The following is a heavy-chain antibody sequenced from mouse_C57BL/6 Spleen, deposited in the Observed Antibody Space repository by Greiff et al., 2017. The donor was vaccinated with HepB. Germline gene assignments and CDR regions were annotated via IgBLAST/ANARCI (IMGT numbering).Heavy chain of an antibody. CDR3: AINYSNYEEGNY. V-gene: IGHV1-50*01. J-gene: IGHJ2*01. CDR1: GYTFTSYW. Sequence: QVQLKQPGAELVKPGASVKLSCKASGYTFTSYWMQWVKQRPGQGLEWIGEIDPSDSYTNYNQKFKGKATLTVDTSSSTAYMQLSSLTSEDSAVYYCAINYSNYEEGNYWGQGTTLTVSS. CDR2: IDPSDSYT. D-gene: IGHD2-5*01.